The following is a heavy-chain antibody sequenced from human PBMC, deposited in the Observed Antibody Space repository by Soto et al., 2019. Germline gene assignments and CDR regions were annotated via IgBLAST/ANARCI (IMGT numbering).Heavy chain of an antibody. CDR1: GGSISSYY. V-gene: IGHV4-59*01. CDR3: ARDYPSGRVATIGNWFDP. CDR2: IYYSGST. Sequence: SETLSLTCTVSGGSISSYYWSWIRQPPGKGLEWIGYIYYSGSTNYNPSLKSRVTISVDTSKNQFSLKLSSVTAADTAVYYCARDYPSGRVATIGNWFDPWGQGTLVTVSS. J-gene: IGHJ5*02. D-gene: IGHD5-12*01.